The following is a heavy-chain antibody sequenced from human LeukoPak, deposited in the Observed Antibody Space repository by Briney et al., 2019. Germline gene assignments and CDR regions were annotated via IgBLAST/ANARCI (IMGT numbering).Heavy chain of an antibody. J-gene: IGHJ6*02. Sequence: SGPTLVNPTQTLTLTCTFSGFSLSTSGMCVSWIRQPPGKALEWLARIDWDDDKYYSTSLKTRLTISKDTSKNQVVLTMTDMDPVDTATYYCARIHVTRSYYYGMDVWGQGTTVTVSS. CDR3: ARIHVTRSYYYGMDV. CDR1: GFSLSTSGMC. D-gene: IGHD3-10*01. V-gene: IGHV2-70*11. CDR2: IDWDDDK.